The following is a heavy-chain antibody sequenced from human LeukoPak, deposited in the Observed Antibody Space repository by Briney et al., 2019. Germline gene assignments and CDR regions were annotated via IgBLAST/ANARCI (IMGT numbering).Heavy chain of an antibody. Sequence: GGSLRLSCAASGFTFSTYSMNWVRQAPGKGLEWVSYISSSGSTIYYADSVKGRFTISRDNAKNSLYLQMNSLRAEDTAVYYCAREPYDYGDPYYYYYMDVWGKGTTVTVSS. CDR2: ISSSGSTI. D-gene: IGHD4-17*01. V-gene: IGHV3-48*04. CDR3: AREPYDYGDPYYYYYMDV. CDR1: GFTFSTYS. J-gene: IGHJ6*03.